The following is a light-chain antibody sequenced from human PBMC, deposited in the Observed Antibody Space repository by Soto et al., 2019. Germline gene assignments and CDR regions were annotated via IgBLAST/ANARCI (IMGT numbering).Light chain of an antibody. V-gene: IGLV2-11*01. Sequence: QSVLTQPRSVSGSPGQSVTISCTGTSSDVGGYNYVSWYQQHPGKAPKVMSYDVSERPSGVPDRFSGSKSGNTASLTISGPQAEDEADYYCCSYAGSPRYVFGSGTKLIVL. CDR1: SSDVGGYNY. J-gene: IGLJ1*01. CDR2: DVS. CDR3: CSYAGSPRYV.